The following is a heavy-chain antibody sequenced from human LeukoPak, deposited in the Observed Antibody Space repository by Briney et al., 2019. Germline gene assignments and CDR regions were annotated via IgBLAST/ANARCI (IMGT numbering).Heavy chain of an antibody. V-gene: IGHV1-18*01. CDR3: ARESQGVVVG. CDR1: GYTLTDLS. Sequence: ASVKVSCKVSGYTLTDLSVHWVRQTPGKGLEWMGWISAYNGNTNYAQKLQGRVTMTTDTSTSTAYMELRSLRSDDTAVYYCARESQGVVVGWGQGTLVTVSS. CDR2: ISAYNGNT. J-gene: IGHJ4*02. D-gene: IGHD2-2*01.